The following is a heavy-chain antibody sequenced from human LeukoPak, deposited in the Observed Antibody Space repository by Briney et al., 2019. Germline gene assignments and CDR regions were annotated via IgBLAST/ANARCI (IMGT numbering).Heavy chain of an antibody. CDR2: IKQDGSEK. V-gene: IGHV3-7*01. CDR3: ARQIGWRDAFDI. Sequence: GGSLRLSCTASGFTFSNYWMSWVRQAPGKGLEWVASIKQDGSEKYYVDSVKGRFTISRDNAKNSLYLQMNRLRAEDTAVCYCARQIGWRDAFDIWGQGTMVTVSS. CDR1: GFTFSNYW. D-gene: IGHD6-19*01. J-gene: IGHJ3*02.